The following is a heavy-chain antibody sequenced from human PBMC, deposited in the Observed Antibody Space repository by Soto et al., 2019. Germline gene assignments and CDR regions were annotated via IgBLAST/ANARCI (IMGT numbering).Heavy chain of an antibody. CDR1: GFTFSSYA. CDR3: AKCSPIPKVTMVRGVYYGMDV. Sequence: GGSLRLSCAASGFTFSSYAMSWVRQAPGKGLEWVSAISGSGGSTYYADSVKGRFTISRDNSKNTLYLQMNSLRAEDTAVYYCAKCSPIPKVTMVRGVYYGMDVWGQGTTVTVSS. J-gene: IGHJ6*02. CDR2: ISGSGGST. D-gene: IGHD3-10*01. V-gene: IGHV3-23*01.